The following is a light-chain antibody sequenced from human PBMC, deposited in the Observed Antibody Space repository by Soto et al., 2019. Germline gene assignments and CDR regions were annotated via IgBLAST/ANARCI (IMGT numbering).Light chain of an antibody. CDR1: SSDVGGYVY. J-gene: IGLJ2*01. CDR3: SSYAGTNIDVV. V-gene: IGLV2-8*01. Sequence: QSALTQPPSASGSPGQSVTISCTGTSSDVGGYVYVSWYQQYPGKAPKLIIYEVNKRTSGVPDRFSGSKSGNTASLTVSGLQAEEEADYYCSSYAGTNIDVVFGGGTKLTVL. CDR2: EVN.